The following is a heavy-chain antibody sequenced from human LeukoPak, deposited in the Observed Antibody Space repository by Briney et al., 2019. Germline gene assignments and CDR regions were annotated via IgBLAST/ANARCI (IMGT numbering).Heavy chain of an antibody. CDR1: GFTFSTYA. D-gene: IGHD1-14*01. J-gene: IGHJ4*02. CDR2: VSSSGGST. CDR3: AKETALYNPSSAKDC. V-gene: IGHV3-23*01. Sequence: GGSLRLSCAASGFTFSTYAMRWVRQAPGKGLEWVSTVSSSGGSTYYADSVKGRFTISRDNSKNTLWLQMSSLRAENTAVYYCAKETALYNPSSAKDCWGQGGLVTVSS.